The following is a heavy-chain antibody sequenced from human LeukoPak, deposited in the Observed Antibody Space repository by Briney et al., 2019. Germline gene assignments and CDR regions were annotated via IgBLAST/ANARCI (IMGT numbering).Heavy chain of an antibody. Sequence: PGRSLRLSCAGSGFTFDDYAMHWVRQAPGKGLEWVSGISWNSGNIGYADSVKGRFTISRDNAKDSLYLQMNSLRADDTAVYYCARANMVRGVGSFFDRNWFDPWGQGTLVTVSS. CDR2: ISWNSGNI. V-gene: IGHV3-9*01. J-gene: IGHJ5*02. CDR3: ARANMVRGVGSFFDRNWFDP. CDR1: GFTFDDYA. D-gene: IGHD3-10*01.